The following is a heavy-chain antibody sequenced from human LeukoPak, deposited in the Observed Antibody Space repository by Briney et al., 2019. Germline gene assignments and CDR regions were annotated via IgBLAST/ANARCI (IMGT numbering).Heavy chain of an antibody. V-gene: IGHV4-4*07. J-gene: IGHJ6*03. CDR2: IYTSGST. Sequence: SETLSLTCTGSGGSISSYYWSWIRQPAGKGLEWIGRIYTSGSTNYNPSLKSRVTMSVDTSKNQFSLKLSSVTAADTAVYYCARAPEYYDFWSGQGPDYYYYYYMDVWGKGTTVTVSS. CDR3: ARAPEYYDFWSGQGPDYYYYYYMDV. CDR1: GGSISSYY. D-gene: IGHD3-3*01.